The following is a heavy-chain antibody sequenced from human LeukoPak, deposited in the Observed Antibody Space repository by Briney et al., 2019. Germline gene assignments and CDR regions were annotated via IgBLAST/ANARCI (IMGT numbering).Heavy chain of an antibody. J-gene: IGHJ4*02. CDR3: AKGLRSIAAAGTSNY. CDR1: GFTFSNYG. CDR2: ISYDGSNK. Sequence: GGSLRLSCAASGFTFSNYGMHWVRQAPGKGLEWVAVISYDGSNKYYADSVKGRFTISRDNSKNTLYLQMNSLRAEDTAVYYCAKGLRSIAAAGTSNYWGQGTLVTVSS. V-gene: IGHV3-30*18. D-gene: IGHD6-13*01.